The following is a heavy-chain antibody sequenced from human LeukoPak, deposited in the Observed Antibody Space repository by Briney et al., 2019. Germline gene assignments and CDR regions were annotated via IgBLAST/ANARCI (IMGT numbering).Heavy chain of an antibody. V-gene: IGHV1-18*01. CDR1: GYTFTSYG. CDR2: ISAYNGNT. CDR3: ARDSRVLWFGELLVDY. Sequence: GASVKVSCKASGYTFTSYGISWVRQAPGQGLEWMGWISAYNGNTNYAQKLQGRVTMTTDTSTSTAYMELRSLRSDDTAVYYCARDSRVLWFGELLVDYWGQGTLVTVSS. J-gene: IGHJ4*02. D-gene: IGHD3-10*01.